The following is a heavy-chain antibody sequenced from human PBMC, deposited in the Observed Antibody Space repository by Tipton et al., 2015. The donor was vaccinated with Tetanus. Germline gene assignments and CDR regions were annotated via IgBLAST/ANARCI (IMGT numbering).Heavy chain of an antibody. CDR2: ISVRGRHT. V-gene: IGHV3-23*01. D-gene: IGHD6-25*01. CDR3: AKDPASRAGFDP. J-gene: IGHJ5*02. Sequence: SLRISCAASGPTFSNYAMAWVRQAPGKGLEWVSGISVRGRHTYYADPVKGRFSISRDNSKNTVYLQMNSLRDEDTAVYYCAKDPASRAGFDPWCQGTLVSVSS. CDR1: GPTFSNYA.